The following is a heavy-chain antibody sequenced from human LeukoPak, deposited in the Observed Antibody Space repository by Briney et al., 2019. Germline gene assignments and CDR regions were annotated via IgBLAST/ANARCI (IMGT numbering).Heavy chain of an antibody. Sequence: PGGSLRLSCAASGFTVSTNYLSWVRQAPGKGLEWVSVIYAGGAAYYADYVKGRFTISRDTSNNTLILQMHSLRVEDTAVYYCARSTSYHFDSWGQGTLATVSS. CDR1: GFTVSTNY. J-gene: IGHJ4*02. D-gene: IGHD2-2*01. CDR2: IYAGGAA. CDR3: ARSTSYHFDS. V-gene: IGHV3-53*01.